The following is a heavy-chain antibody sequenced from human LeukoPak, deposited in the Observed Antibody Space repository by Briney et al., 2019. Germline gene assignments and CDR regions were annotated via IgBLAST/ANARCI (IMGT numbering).Heavy chain of an antibody. CDR1: GFTFSSYG. D-gene: IGHD5-18*01. J-gene: IGHJ4*02. CDR2: IRYDGSNK. CDR3: AKERGYSYGYLDY. Sequence: SGGSLRLSCAASGFTFSSYGMHWVRQAPGKGLEWVAFIRYDGSNKYYADSVKGRFTISRDNSKNTLYLQMNSLRAEDTAVYYCAKERGYSYGYLDYWGQGTLVTVSS. V-gene: IGHV3-30*02.